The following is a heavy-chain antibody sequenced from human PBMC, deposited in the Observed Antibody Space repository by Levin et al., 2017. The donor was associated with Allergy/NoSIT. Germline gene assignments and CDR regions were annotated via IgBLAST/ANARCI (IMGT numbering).Heavy chain of an antibody. V-gene: IGHV5-51*01. J-gene: IGHJ4*02. D-gene: IGHD6-19*01. CDR2: IYPGDSDT. Sequence: GESLKISCKGSGYSFTSYWIGWVRQMPGKGLEWMGIIYPGDSDTRYSPSFQGQVTISADKSISTAYLQWSSLKASDTAMYYCARHIRYSSGWYYFDYWGQGTLVTVSS. CDR3: ARHIRYSSGWYYFDY. CDR1: GYSFTSYW.